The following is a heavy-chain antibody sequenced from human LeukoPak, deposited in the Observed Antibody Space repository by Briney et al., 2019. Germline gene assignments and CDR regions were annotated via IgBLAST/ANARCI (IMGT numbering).Heavy chain of an antibody. V-gene: IGHV4-4*07. Sequence: SETLSLTCTVSGGSISGYYWSWIRQPAGKGLEWIGRIYTSGSTNYNPSLKSRVTISVDTSKNQFSLKRSSVTAADTAVYYCARGILYYDILTGYLLYYFDYWGQGTLVTVSS. CDR3: ARGILYYDILTGYLLYYFDY. J-gene: IGHJ4*02. D-gene: IGHD3-9*01. CDR1: GGSISGYY. CDR2: IYTSGST.